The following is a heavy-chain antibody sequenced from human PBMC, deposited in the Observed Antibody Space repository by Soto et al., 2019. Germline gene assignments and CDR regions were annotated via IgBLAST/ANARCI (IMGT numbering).Heavy chain of an antibody. CDR2: ISAYNGNT. CDR3: ARVIAAAVDFDY. J-gene: IGHJ4*01. CDR1: GYTCTSYG. V-gene: IGHV1-18*01. Sequence: ASVKVSCKASGYTCTSYGSSWVRRALGQGLEGMGWISAYNGNTNYPQQPQGRVTVTTDTPTSTAYMELRSLRSDDTAVYYCARVIAAAVDFDYWG. D-gene: IGHD6-13*01.